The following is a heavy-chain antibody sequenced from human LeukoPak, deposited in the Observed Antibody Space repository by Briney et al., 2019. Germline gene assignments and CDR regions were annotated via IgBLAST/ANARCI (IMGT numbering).Heavy chain of an antibody. CDR3: ARDSDYGDYMGYDYYYGMDV. CDR1: GGTFSSYA. V-gene: IGHV1-69*01. D-gene: IGHD4-17*01. J-gene: IGHJ6*02. Sequence: ASVKVSCKASGGTFSSYAISWVRQAPGQGLEWMGGIIPIFGTANYAQKFQGRVTITADESTSTAYMELSSLRSEDTAVYYCARDSDYGDYMGYDYYYGMDVWGQGTTVTVSS. CDR2: IIPIFGTA.